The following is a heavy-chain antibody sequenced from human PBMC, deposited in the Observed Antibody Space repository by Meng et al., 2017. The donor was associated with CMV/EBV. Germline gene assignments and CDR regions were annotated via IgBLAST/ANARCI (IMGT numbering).Heavy chain of an antibody. V-gene: IGHV3-9*01. Sequence: GGSLRLSCAASGFTFDDYAMHWVRQAPGKGLEWVSGISWNSGSIGYADSVKGRFTISRDNSKNTLYLQMNSLRAEDTAVYYCARDDEWELLGEYWGQGTLVTVSS. CDR2: ISWNSGSI. CDR3: ARDDEWELLGEY. CDR1: GFTFDDYA. J-gene: IGHJ4*02. D-gene: IGHD1-26*01.